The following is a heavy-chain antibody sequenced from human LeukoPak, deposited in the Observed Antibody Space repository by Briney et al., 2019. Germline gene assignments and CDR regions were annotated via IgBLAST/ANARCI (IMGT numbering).Heavy chain of an antibody. CDR2: INHSGST. V-gene: IGHV4-34*01. CDR1: GGSFSNYY. CDR3: ARRRYGSGSYYRGFDGGWFDP. Sequence: SETLSLTCAVYGGSFSNYYWSWIRQPPGKGLEWIGEINHSGSTNYNPSLKSRVTISVDTSKNQFSLKLSSVTAADTAVYYCARRRYGSGSYYRGFDGGWFDPWGQGTLVTVSS. J-gene: IGHJ5*02. D-gene: IGHD3-10*01.